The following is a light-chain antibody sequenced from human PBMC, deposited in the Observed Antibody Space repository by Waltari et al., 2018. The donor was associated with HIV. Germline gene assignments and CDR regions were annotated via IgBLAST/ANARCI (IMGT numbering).Light chain of an antibody. J-gene: IGKJ2*01. CDR1: QSIDNW. Sequence: DIQMTQSPSNLSASVGDTVVITCRASQSIDNWLAWYQQKPGRAHRLLVSRTSLLESGVSSRFTGSGSGTEFTLTIRSLQPDDIGTYYCQQYSTHYAFGQGTRVE. CDR2: RTS. V-gene: IGKV1-5*03. CDR3: QQYSTHYA.